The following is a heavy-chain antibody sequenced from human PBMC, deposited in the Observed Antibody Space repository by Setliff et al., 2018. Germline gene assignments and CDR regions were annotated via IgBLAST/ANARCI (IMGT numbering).Heavy chain of an antibody. CDR2: INPSGGST. Sequence: GASVKVSCKASGHTFTSYYMHWVRQAPGQGLEWMGIINPSGGSTSYAQKFQGRVTMTRDTSTSTVYMELSSLRSEDTAVYYCAIRKWLLGIGNAFDIWGQGTMVTVSS. J-gene: IGHJ3*02. D-gene: IGHD3-22*01. CDR1: GHTFTSYY. V-gene: IGHV1-46*01. CDR3: AIRKWLLGIGNAFDI.